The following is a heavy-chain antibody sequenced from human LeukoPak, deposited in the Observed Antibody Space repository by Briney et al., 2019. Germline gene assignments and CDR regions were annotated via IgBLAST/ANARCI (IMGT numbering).Heavy chain of an antibody. J-gene: IGHJ6*03. CDR2: ITWNSDNI. D-gene: IGHD3-16*01. V-gene: IGHV3-9*03. CDR3: AKGGGGRLIYYYYMDV. CDR1: GPTFDDYA. Sequence: GGSLRLSCAASGPTFDDYAMHWVRQAPGKGLEWVSGITWNSDNIESADSVKGRFTISRDNAKNSLYLQMNSLRAEDMALYYCAKGGGGRLIYYYYMDVWGKGTTVTVSS.